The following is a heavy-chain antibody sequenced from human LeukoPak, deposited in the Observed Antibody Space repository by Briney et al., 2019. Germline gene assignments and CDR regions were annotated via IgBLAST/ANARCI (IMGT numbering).Heavy chain of an antibody. J-gene: IGHJ4*02. CDR1: GFTFSSYS. D-gene: IGHD3-10*01. CDR2: ISSSSSSYI. CDR3: ARVAYGSGSYQDY. Sequence: PGGSLRLSCAASGFTFSSYSMNWVRQAPGKGLEWVSSISSSSSSYIYYADSVKGRFTISRDNAKNSLYLQMNSLRAEDTAVYYCARVAYGSGSYQDYWGQGTLVTVSS. V-gene: IGHV3-21*01.